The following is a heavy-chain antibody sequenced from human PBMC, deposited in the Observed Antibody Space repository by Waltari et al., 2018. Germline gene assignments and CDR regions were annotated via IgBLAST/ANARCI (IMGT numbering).Heavy chain of an antibody. D-gene: IGHD6-6*01. CDR3: ARHGRIAARPWYFDL. J-gene: IGHJ2*01. CDR1: GDSISSYNW. CDR2: IFHTEAT. Sequence: QVQLQESGPGLVKPSGTLSLTCAISGDSISSYNWWGWVRQPPGKGLEWIAEIFHTEATDYNPSLKSRVTISLDKSKNHFSLNLTSVTAADTAVYYCARHGRIAARPWYFDLWGRGTLVTVSS. V-gene: IGHV4-4*02.